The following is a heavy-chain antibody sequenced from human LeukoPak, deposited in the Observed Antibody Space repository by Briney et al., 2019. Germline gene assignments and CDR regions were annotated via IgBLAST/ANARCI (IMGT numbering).Heavy chain of an antibody. CDR1: GGSISSGGYY. CDR3: ARDSAFVGAD. V-gene: IGHV4-31*03. Sequence: PSETLSLTCTVSGGSISSGGYYWSWIRQHPGKGLEWIGYIYYSGSTYYNPSLKSRVTISVDTSKNQFSLKLSSVTAADTAVYYCARDSAFVGADWGQGTLVTVSS. CDR2: IYYSGST. J-gene: IGHJ4*02. D-gene: IGHD3-16*01.